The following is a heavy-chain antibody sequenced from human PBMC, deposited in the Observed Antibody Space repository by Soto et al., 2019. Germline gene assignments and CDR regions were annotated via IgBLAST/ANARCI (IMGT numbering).Heavy chain of an antibody. CDR3: TRMRGITMVRGVITQYSYYYYGMDV. J-gene: IGHJ6*02. V-gene: IGHV3-49*04. CDR1: GFTFSSYA. D-gene: IGHD3-10*01. Sequence: GGSLRLSCAASGFTFSSYAMNWVRQAPGKGLEWVGFIRSKAYGGTTEYAASVKGRFTISRDDSKSIAYLQMNSLKTEDTAVYYCTRMRGITMVRGVITQYSYYYYGMDVRGQGTTVTVSS. CDR2: IRSKAYGGTT.